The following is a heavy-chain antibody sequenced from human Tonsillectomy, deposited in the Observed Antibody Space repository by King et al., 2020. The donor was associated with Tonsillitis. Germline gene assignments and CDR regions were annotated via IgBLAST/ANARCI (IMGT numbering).Heavy chain of an antibody. J-gene: IGHJ6*02. D-gene: IGHD3-22*01. CDR1: GFTFSGSA. CDR3: TRQRPYYYDSSGARYYYYGMDV. CDR2: IRSKANSYAT. Sequence: VQLVESGGGLVQPGGSLKLSCAASGFTFSGSAMHWVRQASGKGLEWVGRIRSKANSYATAYAASVKGRFTISSDDSKNTAYLQMNSLKTEDTAVYYCTRQRPYYYDSSGARYYYYGMDVWGQGTTVTVSS. V-gene: IGHV3-73*02.